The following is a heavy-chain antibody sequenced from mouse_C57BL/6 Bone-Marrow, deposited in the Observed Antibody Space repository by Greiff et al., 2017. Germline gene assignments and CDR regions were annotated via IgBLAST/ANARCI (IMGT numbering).Heavy chain of an antibody. CDR2: ISYDGSN. CDR3: ARGYDGYYEYFDV. Sequence: EVQVVESGPGLVKPSQSLSLTCSVTGYSITSGYYWNWIRQFPGNKLEWMGYISYDGSNNYNPSLKNRISITRDTSKNQFFLKLNSVTTEDTATYYCARGYDGYYEYFDVWGTGTTVTVSS. CDR1: GYSITSGYY. V-gene: IGHV3-6*01. D-gene: IGHD2-3*01. J-gene: IGHJ1*03.